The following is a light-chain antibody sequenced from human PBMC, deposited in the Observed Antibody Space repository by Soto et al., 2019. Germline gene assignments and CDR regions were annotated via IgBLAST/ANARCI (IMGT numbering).Light chain of an antibody. CDR1: QGISNS. CDR2: GVS. V-gene: IGKV3-15*01. Sequence: EIVMTQSPATLSVSPGERATLSCRASQGISNSLAWYQQKPGQAPRLLIYGVSTRATGIPARFSGSGSGTEFTLTISSLQSEDFAVYYCQQYNNWPSLTFGG. J-gene: IGKJ4*01. CDR3: QQYNNWPSLT.